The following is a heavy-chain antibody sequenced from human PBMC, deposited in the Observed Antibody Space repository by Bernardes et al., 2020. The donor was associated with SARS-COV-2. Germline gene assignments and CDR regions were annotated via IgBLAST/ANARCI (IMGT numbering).Heavy chain of an antibody. CDR3: AKDLAWKDVGHIFEY. CDR2: ISYDGNKR. D-gene: IGHD1-1*01. J-gene: IGHJ3*01. V-gene: IGHV3-30*18. CDR1: ESPFNSYA. Sequence: GGSLRLSCEASESPFNSYAMHWVRQAPGKGLEWVAVISYDGNKRYYVESVKGRFAISRDNSKNTVYLQMNSLRPEDTAVYFCAKDLAWKDVGHIFEYWGPGTMVHVSS.